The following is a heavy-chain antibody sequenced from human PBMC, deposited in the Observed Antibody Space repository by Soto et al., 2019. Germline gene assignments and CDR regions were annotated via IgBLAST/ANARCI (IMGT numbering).Heavy chain of an antibody. D-gene: IGHD1-26*01. CDR1: GYTLTELS. V-gene: IGHV1-24*01. CDR3: ATAGEVGATYYLDY. Sequence: ASVKVSCKVSGYTLTELSMHWVRQAPGKGLEWMGGFDPEDGETIYAQKFQGRVTMTEDTSTDTAYMELSSLRSEDTAVYYCATAGEVGATYYLDYWGQGTLVTVSS. J-gene: IGHJ4*02. CDR2: FDPEDGET.